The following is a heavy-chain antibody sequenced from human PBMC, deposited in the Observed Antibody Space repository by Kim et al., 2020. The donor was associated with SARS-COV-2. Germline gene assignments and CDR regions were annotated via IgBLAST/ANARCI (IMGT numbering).Heavy chain of an antibody. V-gene: IGHV3-21*01. D-gene: IGHD6-13*01. J-gene: IGHJ3*02. CDR3: ARDNDSGYSSSWYAFSDALDI. Sequence: GGSLRLSCAASGFTFSSYSMNWVRQAPGKGLEWVSSISSSSSYIYYADSVKGRFTISRDNAKNSLYLQMNSLRAEDTAVYYCARDNDSGYSSSWYAFSDALDIWGQGTMVTVSS. CDR2: ISSSSSYI. CDR1: GFTFSSYS.